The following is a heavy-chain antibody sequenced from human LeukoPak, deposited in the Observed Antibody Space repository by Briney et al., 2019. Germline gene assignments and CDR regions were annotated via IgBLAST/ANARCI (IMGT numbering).Heavy chain of an antibody. D-gene: IGHD6-19*01. CDR2: IDPSGVST. Sequence: ASVKVSCKVSGYTLTELSMHWVRQAPGQGLEWMGMIDPSGVSTYYAQKFQGRVTVARDTSTSTVYMELNSLRSEDTAVYYCARDPSASAGWYDYWGQGTLVTVSS. V-gene: IGHV1-46*01. CDR3: ARDPSASAGWYDY. J-gene: IGHJ4*02. CDR1: GYTLTELS.